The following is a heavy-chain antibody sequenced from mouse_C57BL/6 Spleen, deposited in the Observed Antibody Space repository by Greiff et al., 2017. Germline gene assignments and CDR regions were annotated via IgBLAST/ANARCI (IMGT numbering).Heavy chain of an antibody. V-gene: IGHV1-80*01. J-gene: IGHJ3*01. CDR1: GYAFSSYW. CDR3: ARRAGTGWCAY. CDR2: IYPGDGDT. D-gene: IGHD3-3*01. Sequence: VQLQQSGAELVKPGASVKISCKASGYAFSSYWMNWVKQRPGKGLEWIGQIYPGDGDTNYNGKFKGKATLTADKSSSTAYMQRSSLTSEDAAVYCCARRAGTGWCAYWGQGTLVTVSA.